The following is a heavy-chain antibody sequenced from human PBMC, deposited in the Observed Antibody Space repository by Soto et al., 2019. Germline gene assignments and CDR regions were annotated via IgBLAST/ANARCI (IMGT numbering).Heavy chain of an antibody. Sequence: QLQLQESGPGLVKPSETLSLTCTVSGGSISSSSYYWGWIRQPPGKGLEWIGSIYYSGRTFYRPSLMSRVTISVDTSKNQFSLRVSSVTAADTAVYYCAREYSSAPDYWGQGTLVNVSS. CDR1: GGSISSSSYY. V-gene: IGHV4-39*02. D-gene: IGHD6-25*01. J-gene: IGHJ4*02. CDR2: IYYSGRT. CDR3: AREYSSAPDY.